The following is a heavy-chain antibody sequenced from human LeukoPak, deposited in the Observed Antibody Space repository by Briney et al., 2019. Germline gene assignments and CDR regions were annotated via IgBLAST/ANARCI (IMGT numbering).Heavy chain of an antibody. D-gene: IGHD3-22*01. CDR1: GGSLSGYY. V-gene: IGHV4-34*01. J-gene: IGHJ4*02. CDR2: INHSGST. Sequence: SETLSLTCAVYGGSLSGYYWSWIRQPPGKGLEWIGEINHSGSTNYNPSLKSRVTISVDTSKNQFSLKLSSVTAADTAVYYCASKRITMIVVANPVFDYWGQGTLVTVSS. CDR3: ASKRITMIVVANPVFDY.